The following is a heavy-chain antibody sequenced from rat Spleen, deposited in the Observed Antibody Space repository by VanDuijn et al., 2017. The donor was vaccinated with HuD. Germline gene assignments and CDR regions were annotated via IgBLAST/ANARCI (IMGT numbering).Heavy chain of an antibody. Sequence: QVQLKESGPGLVQPSQTLSLTCTVSGFSLTNFGVTWVRQPPGKGLEWMGRMRYDGDTSYNSALKSRLSISRDTSKNQVFLKMGSLQSDDTAIYYCTRSLYSSPLFDYWGQGVMVTVSS. CDR3: TRSLYSSPLFDY. CDR2: MRYDGDT. V-gene: IGHV2S30*01. CDR1: GFSLTNFG. D-gene: IGHD1-2*01. J-gene: IGHJ2*01.